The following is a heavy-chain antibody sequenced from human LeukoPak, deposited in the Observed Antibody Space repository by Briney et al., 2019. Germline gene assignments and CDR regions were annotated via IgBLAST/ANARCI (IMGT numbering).Heavy chain of an antibody. CDR3: AKASWVSSADAVL. Sequence: PGGSLRLSCVASGFTFSSYAMSWVREAPARGLEWVSSLRGGGETFYAASVKGRFILSRDESRNMVFLHLNNLRVEDTALYYCAKASWVSSADAVLWGQGTVVTVS. CDR1: GFTFSSYA. CDR2: LRGGGET. D-gene: IGHD3-10*01. V-gene: IGHV3-23*01. J-gene: IGHJ4*02.